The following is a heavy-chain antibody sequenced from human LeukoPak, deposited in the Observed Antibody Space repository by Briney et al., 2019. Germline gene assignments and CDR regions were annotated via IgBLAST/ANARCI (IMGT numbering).Heavy chain of an antibody. CDR3: ARQFSGFEKPYDC. Sequence: PSETLSLTCTVSGGSISGYYWSWIRQPPGKGLEWIGHISDSGNTKYSPSLKSRVTISVDTSNNQFSLKLSSVTAADTAVYYCARQFSGFEKPYDCWGQGTLVTVSS. J-gene: IGHJ4*02. V-gene: IGHV4-59*08. D-gene: IGHD5-12*01. CDR1: GGSISGYY. CDR2: ISDSGNT.